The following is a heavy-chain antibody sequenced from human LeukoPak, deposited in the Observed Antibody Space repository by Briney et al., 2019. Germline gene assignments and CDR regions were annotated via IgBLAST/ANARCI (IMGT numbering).Heavy chain of an antibody. V-gene: IGHV4-39*07. CDR1: GGSITSTSYY. Sequence: SETLSLTCTVSGGSITSTSYYWAWIRQPPGKGLEWIGQIYYTGTTYYNSSLRSRVTISVDTSGNQFSLSLSSVTAADTAVYYCARVLYYDFWSGYYDYYYYCMDVWGKGTTVTVSS. CDR2: IYYTGTT. CDR3: ARVLYYDFWSGYYDYYYYCMDV. D-gene: IGHD3-3*01. J-gene: IGHJ6*03.